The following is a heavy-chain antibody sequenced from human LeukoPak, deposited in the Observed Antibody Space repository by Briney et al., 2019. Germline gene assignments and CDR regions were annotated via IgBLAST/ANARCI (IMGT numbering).Heavy chain of an antibody. J-gene: IGHJ4*02. Sequence: SETLSLTCAVSGGSISSSNWRRWVRQPPGKGLEWIGEIYHSGSTNYNPSLKSRVTISVDKSKNQFSLKLSSVTAADTAVYYCARGREYQLPEEYYFDYWGQGTLVTVSS. CDR3: ARGREYQLPEEYYFDY. D-gene: IGHD2-2*01. V-gene: IGHV4-4*02. CDR2: IYHSGST. CDR1: GGSISSSNW.